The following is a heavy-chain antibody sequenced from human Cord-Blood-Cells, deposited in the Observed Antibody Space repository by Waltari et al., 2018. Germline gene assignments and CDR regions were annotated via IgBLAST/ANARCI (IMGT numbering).Heavy chain of an antibody. J-gene: IGHJ4*02. Sequence: EVQLLESGGGLVQPGGCLRLPCAASGFPFSSYAMSWVRQAPGKGLEWVSAISGSGGSTYYADSVKGRFTISRDNSKNTLYLQMNSLRAEDTAVYYCAKDRRSYYYFDYWGQGTLVTVSS. CDR3: AKDRRSYYYFDY. V-gene: IGHV3-23*01. CDR2: ISGSGGST. CDR1: GFPFSSYA. D-gene: IGHD1-26*01.